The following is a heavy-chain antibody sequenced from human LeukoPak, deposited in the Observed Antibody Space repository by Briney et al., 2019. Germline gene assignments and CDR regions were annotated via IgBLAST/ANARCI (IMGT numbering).Heavy chain of an antibody. CDR3: TRDFYDTSGYYYDY. CDR2: INDDGSAT. CDR1: GFTFSGSA. J-gene: IGHJ4*02. D-gene: IGHD3-22*01. V-gene: IGHV3-74*01. Sequence: GGSLRLSCAASGFTFSGSALHWVRQVPGKGLVWVSRINDDGSATFYADSVKGRFTISRDNAKNTLFLQINSLRAEDTAVYYCTRDFYDTSGYYYDYWGQGTLVTVSS.